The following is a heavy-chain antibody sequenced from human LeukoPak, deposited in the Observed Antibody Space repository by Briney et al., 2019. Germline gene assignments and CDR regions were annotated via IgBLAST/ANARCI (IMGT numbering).Heavy chain of an antibody. D-gene: IGHD3-10*01. CDR1: GLTFSSYA. Sequence: GGSLRLSCAASGLTFSSYAMSWVRQAPGKGLEWLSTISGSRDSTYYADSVKGRFTISTDNSKNTLYLQMISLRAEDTAVYYCAKDVGSGSYYGTYYFDYWGQGTLVTVSS. CDR3: AKDVGSGSYYGTYYFDY. J-gene: IGHJ4*02. V-gene: IGHV3-23*01. CDR2: ISGSRDST.